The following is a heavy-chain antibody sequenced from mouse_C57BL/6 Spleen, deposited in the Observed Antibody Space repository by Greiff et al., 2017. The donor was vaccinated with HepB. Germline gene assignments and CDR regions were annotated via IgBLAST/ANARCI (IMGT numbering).Heavy chain of an antibody. D-gene: IGHD4-1*01. CDR1: GYTFTSYW. Sequence: QVQLQQPGAELVMPGASVKLSCKASGYTFTSYWMHWVKQRPGQGLEWIGEIDPSDSYTNYNQKFKGKSTLTVDKSSSTAYMQLSSLTSEDSAVYYCAREGKLGDYWGQGTTLTVSS. CDR2: IDPSDSYT. V-gene: IGHV1-69*01. J-gene: IGHJ2*01. CDR3: AREGKLGDY.